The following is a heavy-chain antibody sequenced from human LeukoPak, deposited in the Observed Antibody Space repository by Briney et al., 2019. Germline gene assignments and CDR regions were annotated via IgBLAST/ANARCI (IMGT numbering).Heavy chain of an antibody. Sequence: GGSLRLSCAASGFTFSNAWMSWVRQAPGKGLEWVGRIKSKTDGGTTDYAAPVKGRFTISRDDSKNTLYLQMNSLKTEDTAVYYCTTALITIFGVAIDDAFDIWGQGTMVTVSS. D-gene: IGHD3-3*01. V-gene: IGHV3-15*01. CDR1: GFTFSNAW. J-gene: IGHJ3*02. CDR2: IKSKTDGGTT. CDR3: TTALITIFGVAIDDAFDI.